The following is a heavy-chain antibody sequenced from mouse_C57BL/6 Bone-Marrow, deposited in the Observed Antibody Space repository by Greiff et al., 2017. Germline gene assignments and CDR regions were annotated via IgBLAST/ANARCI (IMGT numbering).Heavy chain of an antibody. V-gene: IGHV1-9*01. CDR3: AREATVVTGGFAY. Sequence: QVQLQQSGAELMKPGASVKLSYKATGYTFTGYGIGWVKQRPGHGLEWIGEILPGSGSTNYNETFKGKATFTADTSSNTAYMQLSSLTTEDSAIYYCAREATVVTGGFAYWGQGTLVTVSA. CDR2: ILPGSGST. J-gene: IGHJ3*01. CDR1: GYTFTGYG. D-gene: IGHD2-2*01.